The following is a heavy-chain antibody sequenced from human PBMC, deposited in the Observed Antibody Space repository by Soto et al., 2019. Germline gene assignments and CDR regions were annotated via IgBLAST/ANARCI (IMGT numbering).Heavy chain of an antibody. CDR1: RFTFRDAW. D-gene: IGHD3-3*01. CDR3: TPGLRNGYYNFDF. J-gene: IGHJ4*02. V-gene: IGHV3-15*01. CDR2: IKREIDGGTT. Sequence: EGQLVESGGDLVKPGGSLRLSCAASRFTFRDAWMSWVRQAPGKGLEWVGRIKREIDGGTTDYAAPVKGRFTISRDDSENTLYLQMNNLSTEDTAIYYCTPGLRNGYYNFDFWGQGTLVTVSS.